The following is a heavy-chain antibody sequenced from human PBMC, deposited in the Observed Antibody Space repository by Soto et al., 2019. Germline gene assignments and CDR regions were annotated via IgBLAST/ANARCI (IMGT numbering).Heavy chain of an antibody. CDR1: GGSISSGDYY. CDR2: IYYSGST. Sequence: SETLSLTCTVSGGSISSGDYYWSWIRQPPGKGLEWIGYIYYSGSTYYNPSLKSRVTISVDTSKNQFSLKLSSVTAADTAVYYCARGLIAAAGTGGPRFDYWGQGTLVTVSS. V-gene: IGHV4-30-4*01. CDR3: ARGLIAAAGTGGPRFDY. J-gene: IGHJ4*02. D-gene: IGHD6-13*01.